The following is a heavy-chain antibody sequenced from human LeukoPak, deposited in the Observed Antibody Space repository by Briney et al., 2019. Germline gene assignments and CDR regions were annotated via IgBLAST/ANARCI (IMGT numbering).Heavy chain of an antibody. CDR2: IYSGGST. CDR1: GFTVSSNY. D-gene: IGHD2-2*03. CDR3: AAGYCSSTSCYAPAEYYGMDV. Sequence: GGSLRLSCAASGFTVSSNYMSWVRQAPGKGLEWVSVIYSGGSTYYADSVKGRFTISRDNSKNTLYLQMNSPRAEDTAVYYCAAGYCSSTSCYAPAEYYGMDVWGQGTTVTVSS. V-gene: IGHV3-53*01. J-gene: IGHJ6*02.